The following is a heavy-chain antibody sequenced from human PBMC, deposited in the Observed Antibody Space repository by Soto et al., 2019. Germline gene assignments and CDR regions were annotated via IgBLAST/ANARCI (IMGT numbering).Heavy chain of an antibody. J-gene: IGHJ5*02. Sequence: SETLSLTCTVSAGSISSSSYYWGWIRQPPGKGLEWIGSIYYSGSTYYNPSLKSRVTVSVDTSKNQFSLKLSSVTAADTALYYCARRGVVAATRCWFDPWGQGTLVTVSS. CDR3: ARRGVVAATRCWFDP. CDR2: IYYSGST. D-gene: IGHD2-15*01. V-gene: IGHV4-39*01. CDR1: AGSISSSSYY.